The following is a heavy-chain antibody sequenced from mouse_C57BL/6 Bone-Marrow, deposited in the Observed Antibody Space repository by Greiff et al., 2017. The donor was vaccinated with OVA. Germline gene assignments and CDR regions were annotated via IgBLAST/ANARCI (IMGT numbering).Heavy chain of an antibody. CDR1: EYAFPSHD. D-gene: IGHD3-2*02. CDR3: ADSSGYAMDY. V-gene: IGHV5-2*01. Sequence: EVQRVESGGGLVQPGESLKLSCESTEYAFPSHDMSWVRKTPEKRLELVAAINSDGGSTYYPDPMERRFIIARDTTKKTLYLQMISLRSEDTALYYCADSSGYAMDYWGQGTSVTVSS. CDR2: INSDGGST. J-gene: IGHJ4*01.